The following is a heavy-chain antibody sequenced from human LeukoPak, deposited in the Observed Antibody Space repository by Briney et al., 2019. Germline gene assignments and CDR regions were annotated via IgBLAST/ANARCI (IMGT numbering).Heavy chain of an antibody. Sequence: GASVKVSCKASGYAFPGYYMHWVRQAPGQGLEWMGIINPSGGSTSYAQKFQDRVIMTRDTSTSTVYMELSGLKSEDTAVYYCAREDVVLVDAVRYYYYGMDVWGQGTTVTVSS. J-gene: IGHJ6*02. CDR1: GYAFPGYY. D-gene: IGHD2-8*01. CDR3: AREDVVLVDAVRYYYYGMDV. V-gene: IGHV1-46*01. CDR2: INPSGGST.